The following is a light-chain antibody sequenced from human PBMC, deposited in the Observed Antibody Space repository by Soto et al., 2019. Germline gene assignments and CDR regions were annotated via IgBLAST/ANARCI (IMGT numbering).Light chain of an antibody. V-gene: IGKV3-20*01. CDR2: RAS. J-gene: IGKJ4*01. CDR1: QSVDSGD. CDR3: QHYRSSART. Sequence: GVTQSPGTLSLSPGERATLFCRAGQSVDSGDLAWYHQKPGQAPRLLIYRASSRATGIPDRFSGGGSGTDFTLSISSLEPEDVAVYYCQHYRSSARTVGGGTKVEIK.